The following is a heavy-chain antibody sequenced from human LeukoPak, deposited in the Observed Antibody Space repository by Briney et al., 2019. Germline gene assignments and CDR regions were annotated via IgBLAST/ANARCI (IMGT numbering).Heavy chain of an antibody. D-gene: IGHD2-15*01. CDR3: AIFILGYCSGGSCYRDAFDAFDI. Sequence: SETLSLTCAVYGGSFSGYYWSWIRQPPGKGLEWIGEINHSGSTNYNPSLKSRVTISVDTSKNQFSLELSSVTAADAAVYYCAIFILGYCSGGSCYRDAFDAFDIWGQGTMVTVSS. CDR2: INHSGST. J-gene: IGHJ3*02. V-gene: IGHV4-34*01. CDR1: GGSFSGYY.